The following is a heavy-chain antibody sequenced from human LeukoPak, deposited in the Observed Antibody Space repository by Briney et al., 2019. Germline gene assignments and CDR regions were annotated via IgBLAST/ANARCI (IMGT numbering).Heavy chain of an antibody. J-gene: IGHJ5*02. CDR2: IIPIFGTA. CDR3: ARVDTAMADNWFDP. Sequence: SVKVSCKASGGTFSSYAISWVRQAPGQGLEWMGGIIPIFGTANYAQKFQGRVTITADESTSTAYMELSSLRSEDTAVYYCARVDTAMADNWFDPWGQGTLVTVSS. V-gene: IGHV1-69*01. D-gene: IGHD5-18*01. CDR1: GGTFSSYA.